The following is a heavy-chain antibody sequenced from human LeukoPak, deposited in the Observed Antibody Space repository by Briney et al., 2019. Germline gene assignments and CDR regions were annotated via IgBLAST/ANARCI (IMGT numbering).Heavy chain of an antibody. CDR3: ARQGSNDFWSGHNWFDP. CDR2: IYYSGST. Sequence: SETLSLTCTVSGGSISSSSYYWGWIRQPPGKGLEWIGSIYYSGSTYYNPSLKSRVTISVDTSKNQFSLKLSSVTAADTAAYYCARQGSNDFWSGHNWFDPWGQGTLVTVSS. J-gene: IGHJ5*02. V-gene: IGHV4-39*01. CDR1: GGSISSSSYY. D-gene: IGHD3-3*01.